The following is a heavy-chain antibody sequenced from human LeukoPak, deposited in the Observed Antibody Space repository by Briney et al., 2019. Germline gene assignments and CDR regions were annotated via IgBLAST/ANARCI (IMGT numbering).Heavy chain of an antibody. CDR3: ARQTLLWFGETPSPYYFDY. V-gene: IGHV4-38-2*02. CDR2: IYHSGST. D-gene: IGHD3-10*01. CDR1: GYSISSGYY. J-gene: IGHJ4*02. Sequence: SETLSLTCTVSGYSISSGYYWGWIRQPPGKGLEWIGSIYHSGSTYYNPSLKSRVTTSVDTSKNQFSLKLSSVTAADTAVYYCARQTLLWFGETPSPYYFDYWGQGTLVTVSS.